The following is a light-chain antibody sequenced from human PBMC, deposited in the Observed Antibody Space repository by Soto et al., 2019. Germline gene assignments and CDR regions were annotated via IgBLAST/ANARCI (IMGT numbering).Light chain of an antibody. Sequence: QSALTQPASVSGSPGQSITISCTGTSSDVGNYNLVSWYQHHPGKAPKLMIYEGSERPSGVSHRFSGSKFGNTASLTISGLQAEDEGDYYCCSYAGSSTFVFGGGTQLTVL. CDR3: CSYAGSSTFV. J-gene: IGLJ3*02. V-gene: IGLV2-23*03. CDR1: SSDVGNYNL. CDR2: EGS.